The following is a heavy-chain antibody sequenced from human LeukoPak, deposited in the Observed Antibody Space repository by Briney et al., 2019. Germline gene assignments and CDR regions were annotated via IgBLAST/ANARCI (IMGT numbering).Heavy chain of an antibody. CDR2: IYHSGST. V-gene: IGHV4-30-2*01. Sequence: SETLSLTCTVSGGSISSGGYYWSWIRQPPGKGLEWIGYIYHSGSTYYNPSLKSRVTISVDRSKNQFSLKLSSVTAADTAVYYCARVGRSYDSSGYYYSPKRGYFDYWGQGTLVTVSS. D-gene: IGHD3-22*01. CDR3: ARVGRSYDSSGYYYSPKRGYFDY. J-gene: IGHJ4*02. CDR1: GGSISSGGYY.